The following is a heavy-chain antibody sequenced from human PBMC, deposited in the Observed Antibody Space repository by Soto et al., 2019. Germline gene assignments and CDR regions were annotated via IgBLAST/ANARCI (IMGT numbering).Heavy chain of an antibody. V-gene: IGHV5-51*01. CDR2: IYPGDSDT. D-gene: IGHD2-2*01. CDR1: GYSFTSYW. CDR3: ARTLGYCSSTSCRYYYYGMDV. Sequence: GESLKISCKGSGYSFTSYWIGWVRQMPGKGLEWMGIIYPGDSDTRYSPSFQGQVTISADKSISPAYLQWSSLKASDTAMYYCARTLGYCSSTSCRYYYYGMDVWGQGTTVTVSS. J-gene: IGHJ6*02.